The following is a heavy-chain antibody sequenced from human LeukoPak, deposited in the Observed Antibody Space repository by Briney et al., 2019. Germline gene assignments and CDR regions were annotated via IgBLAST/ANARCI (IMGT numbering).Heavy chain of an antibody. CDR3: ATYWELNAFDI. Sequence: PSETLSLTCAVYGGSFSGYYWSWIRQPPGKGLEWIGEINHSGSTNYNPSLKSRVTISVDTSKNQFSLKLSSVTAADTAVYCCATYWELNAFDIWGQGTMVTVSS. J-gene: IGHJ3*02. D-gene: IGHD1-26*01. CDR1: GGSFSGYY. V-gene: IGHV4-34*01. CDR2: INHSGST.